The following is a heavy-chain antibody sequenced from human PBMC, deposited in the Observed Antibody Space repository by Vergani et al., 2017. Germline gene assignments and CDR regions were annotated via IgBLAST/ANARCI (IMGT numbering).Heavy chain of an antibody. D-gene: IGHD3-22*01. CDR1: GFRFSNYW. CDR2: IKGDGSAK. CDR3: ARKHISNYYDSSGYYYMGYYYGMDV. Sequence: EVQMVESGGGLVKPGGSLRLSCAASGFRFSNYWMHWLRQAPGKGLEWVAAIKGDGSAKQYVESVKGRFTISRDNAKSSLYLQMNSLRFEDTAVYYCARKHISNYYDSSGYYYMGYYYGMDVWGQGTTVTVSS. V-gene: IGHV3-7*03. J-gene: IGHJ6*02.